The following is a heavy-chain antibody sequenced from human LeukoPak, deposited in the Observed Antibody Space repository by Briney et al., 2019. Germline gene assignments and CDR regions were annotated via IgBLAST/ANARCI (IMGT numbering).Heavy chain of an antibody. CDR1: GYTFTGYY. CDR2: INPNSGGT. Sequence: ASVKVSCKASGYTFTGYYMHWVRQAPGQGLEWMGWINPNSGGTNYAQKFQGRVTMTRDTSISTAYMELSRLRSDDTAVYYCARAFLSYPLGLDVWGKGTTVTVSS. CDR3: ARAFLSYPLGLDV. D-gene: IGHD2-2*01. J-gene: IGHJ6*04. V-gene: IGHV1-2*02.